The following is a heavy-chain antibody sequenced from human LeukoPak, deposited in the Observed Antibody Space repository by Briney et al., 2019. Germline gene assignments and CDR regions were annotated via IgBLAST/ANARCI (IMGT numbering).Heavy chain of an antibody. V-gene: IGHV3-21*01. CDR2: ISSRSSYI. D-gene: IGHD3-22*01. J-gene: IGHJ3*02. CDR1: GFTFSNYS. Sequence: GGSLRLSCAASGFTFSNYSMNWVRQAPGKGLEWVSSISSRSSYIFYADSVMGRFTISRHNAKTSLYLQMNSLRAEDTAVYYCARDPGIVVVIDDAFDIWGQGTMVTVSS. CDR3: ARDPGIVVVIDDAFDI.